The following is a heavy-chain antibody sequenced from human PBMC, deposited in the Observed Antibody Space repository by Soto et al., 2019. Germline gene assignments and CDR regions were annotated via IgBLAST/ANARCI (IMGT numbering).Heavy chain of an antibody. D-gene: IGHD6-13*01. Sequence: ASVKVSCKASGYTFSNFGISWVRQAPGQGLEWMGIINPSGGSTSYAQKFQGRVTMTRDTSTSTVYMELSSLRSEDTAVYYCAREQQLVPGPDAFDIWGQGTMVTVS. CDR1: GYTFSNFG. J-gene: IGHJ3*02. CDR2: INPSGGST. CDR3: AREQQLVPGPDAFDI. V-gene: IGHV1-46*01.